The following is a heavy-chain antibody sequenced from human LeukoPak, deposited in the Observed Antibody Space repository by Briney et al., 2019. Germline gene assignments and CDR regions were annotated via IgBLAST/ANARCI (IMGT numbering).Heavy chain of an antibody. V-gene: IGHV3-23*01. Sequence: SGGSLRLSCAASKFTFSSFAMSCVRQAPGKGLEWVSGISATGDSTYYTDSVKGRFTISRDNSKNTLYLQMNSLRAEDTAVYYCANGNGQRFLEWLHEVHFDYWGQGTLVTVSS. D-gene: IGHD3-3*01. J-gene: IGHJ4*02. CDR3: ANGNGQRFLEWLHEVHFDY. CDR1: KFTFSSFA. CDR2: ISATGDST.